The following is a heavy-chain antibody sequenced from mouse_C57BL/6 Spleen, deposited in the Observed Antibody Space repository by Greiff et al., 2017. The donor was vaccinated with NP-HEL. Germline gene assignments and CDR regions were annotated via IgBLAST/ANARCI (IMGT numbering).Heavy chain of an antibody. CDR3: TTPLDSSGYRFAY. J-gene: IGHJ3*01. CDR2: IDPENGDT. D-gene: IGHD3-2*02. CDR1: GFNIKDDY. V-gene: IGHV14-4*01. Sequence: VQLQQSGAELVRPGASVKLSCTASGFNIKDDYMHWVKQRPEQGLEWIGWIDPENGDTEYASKFQGKATITADTSSNTAYLQLSSLTSEDTAVYYCTTPLDSSGYRFAYWGQGTLVTVSA.